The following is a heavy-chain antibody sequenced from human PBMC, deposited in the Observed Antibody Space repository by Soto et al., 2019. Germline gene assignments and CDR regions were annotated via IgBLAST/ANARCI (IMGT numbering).Heavy chain of an antibody. CDR2: ISYDGSNK. CDR1: GFTFSSYG. V-gene: IGHV3-30*18. J-gene: IGHJ5*02. Sequence: QVQLVESGGGVVQPGRSLRLSCAASGFTFSSYGMHWVRQAPGKGLEWVAVISYDGSNKYYADSVKGLFTISRDNSKNTLYLQMNSLTAEDTAVYYCAKMGGYYDSSGVGLDRWGQGNLVTVSS. CDR3: AKMGGYYDSSGVGLDR. D-gene: IGHD3-22*01.